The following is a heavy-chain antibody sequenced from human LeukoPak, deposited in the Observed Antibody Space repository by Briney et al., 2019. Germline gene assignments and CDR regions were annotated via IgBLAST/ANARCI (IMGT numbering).Heavy chain of an antibody. CDR1: GFTFSNFG. J-gene: IGHJ4*02. Sequence: QAGGSLILSCAASGFTFSNFGMHWVRQAPGKGLEWVTFIRFDGTNKYYADSVKGRFTISRDNSKSTLYLQMNSLRVEDTAMYYCAKVEMSTSPGGIDYWGQGTLVTVSS. D-gene: IGHD5-24*01. V-gene: IGHV3-30*02. CDR2: IRFDGTNK. CDR3: AKVEMSTSPGGIDY.